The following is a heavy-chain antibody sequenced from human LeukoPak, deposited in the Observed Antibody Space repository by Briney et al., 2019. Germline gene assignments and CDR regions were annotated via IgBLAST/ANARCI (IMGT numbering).Heavy chain of an antibody. J-gene: IGHJ5*02. Sequence: SETLSLTCTVSGGSVNNYYWSWVRQPAGKGLEWIGRIYASGTTRYNPSLQSRVTMSVDMSKNQFSLKLTSVTAADTAVYYCARENVPYSSSWQNWFDPWGQGTLVTVSS. V-gene: IGHV4-4*07. CDR3: ARENVPYSSSWQNWFDP. CDR1: GGSVNNYY. CDR2: IYASGTT. D-gene: IGHD6-13*01.